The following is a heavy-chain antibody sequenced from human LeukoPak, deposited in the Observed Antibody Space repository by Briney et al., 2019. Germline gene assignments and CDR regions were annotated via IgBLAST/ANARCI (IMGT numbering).Heavy chain of an antibody. D-gene: IGHD5-18*01. V-gene: IGHV7-4-1*02. Sequence: GASVKVSCKASGYTFSSYSMNWVRQAPGQGLEWMGWININNGKSTYAQDFTGRFVFSLDTPVSTAYLQISSLKAEDTAVYYCARGEAWIQLWLHYMDVWGKGTTVTVSS. CDR1: GYTFSSYS. J-gene: IGHJ6*03. CDR2: ININNGKS. CDR3: ARGEAWIQLWLHYMDV.